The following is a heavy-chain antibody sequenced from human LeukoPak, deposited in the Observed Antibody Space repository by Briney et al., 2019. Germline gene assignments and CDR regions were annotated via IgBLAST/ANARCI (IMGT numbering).Heavy chain of an antibody. CDR3: ARGRRDSRQFDY. V-gene: IGHV1-8*01. CDR2: MNPNSDNT. J-gene: IGHJ4*02. CDR1: GYTFTSYD. Sequence: GASVKVSCKASGYTFTSYDINWVRQASGQGLEWMGWMNPNSDNTGNAQKFQGRVTMTRNTSISTAYMELSSLRSEDTAVYYCARGRRDSRQFDYWGQGTLVTVSS. D-gene: IGHD3-10*01.